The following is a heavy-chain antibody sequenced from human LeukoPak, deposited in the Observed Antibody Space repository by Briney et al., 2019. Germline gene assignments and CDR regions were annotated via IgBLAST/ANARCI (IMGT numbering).Heavy chain of an antibody. V-gene: IGHV1-8*02. D-gene: IGHD3-22*01. CDR3: AREGGYDSSGYPDY. CDR1: GYTFTSYD. CDR2: MNPNSGNT. Sequence: ASVKVSCKASGYTFTSYDINWVRQATGQGLEWMGWMNPNSGNTGYAQKFQGRVTMTRDMSTSTVYMELSGLRSEDTAVYYCAREGGYDSSGYPDYWGQGTLVTVSS. J-gene: IGHJ4*02.